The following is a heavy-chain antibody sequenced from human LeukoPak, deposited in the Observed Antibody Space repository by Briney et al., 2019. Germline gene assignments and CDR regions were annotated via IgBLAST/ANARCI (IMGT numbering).Heavy chain of an antibody. V-gene: IGHV3-23*01. J-gene: IGHJ4*02. D-gene: IGHD3-16*02. Sequence: GESLKISCAASGFTFSSYAMSWVRLAPGKGLDWVSTISGSGGSLYYADSVRGRFTISRDNSKNTLYLQMNSLRAEDTAVYYCAKLMGSLDAWGSFRFSLDSWGQGTLVTVSS. CDR2: ISGSGGSL. CDR1: GFTFSSYA. CDR3: AKLMGSLDAWGSFRFSLDS.